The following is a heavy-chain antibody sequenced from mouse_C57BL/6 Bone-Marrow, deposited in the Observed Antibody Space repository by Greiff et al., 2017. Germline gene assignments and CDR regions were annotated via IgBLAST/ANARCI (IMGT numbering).Heavy chain of an antibody. D-gene: IGHD2-5*01. Sequence: VQLQQSGAELVRPGASVTLSCKASGYTFTDYEMHWVKQTPVHGLEWIGAIDPETGGTAYNQKFKGKAILTADKSSSTAYMELRSLTSEDSAVYYCTRSTIVRYYFDYWGQGTTLTVSS. V-gene: IGHV1-15*01. CDR2: IDPETGGT. J-gene: IGHJ2*01. CDR3: TRSTIVRYYFDY. CDR1: GYTFTDYE.